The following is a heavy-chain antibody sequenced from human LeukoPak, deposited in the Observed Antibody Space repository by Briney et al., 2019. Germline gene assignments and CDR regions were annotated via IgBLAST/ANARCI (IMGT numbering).Heavy chain of an antibody. CDR2: TWNGGSNK. D-gene: IGHD3-10*01. Sequence: GGSLRLSCAASGFTFSTYGMHWVRQAPGKGLEWVAVTWNGGSNKYYADSVKGRFTISRDNSKNTMYLQMNSLRAEDTAVYSCARASGPFDYWGQGTLVTVSS. CDR1: GFTFSTYG. V-gene: IGHV3-33*01. J-gene: IGHJ4*02. CDR3: ARASGPFDY.